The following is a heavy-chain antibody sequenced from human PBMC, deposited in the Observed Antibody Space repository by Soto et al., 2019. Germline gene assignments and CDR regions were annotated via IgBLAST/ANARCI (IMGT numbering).Heavy chain of an antibody. CDR1: GYTFTSYG. J-gene: IGHJ5*02. D-gene: IGHD3-9*01. V-gene: IGHV1-18*01. Sequence: ASVKVSCKASGYTFTSYGISWVRQAPGQGLEWMGWISAYNGNTNYAQKLQGRVTMTTDTSTSTAYMELRSLRSDDTAVYYFAIQVVTTYYDFLTEGIWFDPWGQGTLVTVSS. CDR3: AIQVVTTYYDFLTEGIWFDP. CDR2: ISAYNGNT.